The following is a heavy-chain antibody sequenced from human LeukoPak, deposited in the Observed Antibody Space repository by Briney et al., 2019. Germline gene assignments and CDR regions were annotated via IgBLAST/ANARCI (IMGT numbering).Heavy chain of an antibody. J-gene: IGHJ4*02. CDR1: GYTFTSYD. D-gene: IGHD3-3*01. Sequence: GASVKVSCKASGYTFTSYDINWVRQATGQGLEWMGWMNPNSGNTGYAQKFQGRVTITRNTSISTAYMELSSLRSEDTAVYYCARGRIRGNFWSGYDREGFDYWGQGTLVTVSS. CDR3: ARGRIRGNFWSGYDREGFDY. CDR2: MNPNSGNT. V-gene: IGHV1-8*03.